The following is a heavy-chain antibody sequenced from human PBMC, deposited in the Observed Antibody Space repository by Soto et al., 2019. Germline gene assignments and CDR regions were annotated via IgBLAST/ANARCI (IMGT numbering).Heavy chain of an antibody. CDR2: IIPIFGTA. V-gene: IGHV1-69*13. J-gene: IGHJ4*02. CDR3: ATGGLGRITIFGVVHRSSLDY. CDR1: GGTFSSYA. Sequence: ASVKVSCKASGGTFSSYAISWVRQAPGQGLEWMGGIIPIFGTANYAQKFQGRVTITADESTSTAYMELSSLRSEDTAVYYCATGGLGRITIFGVVHRSSLDYWGQGTLVTVSS. D-gene: IGHD3-3*01.